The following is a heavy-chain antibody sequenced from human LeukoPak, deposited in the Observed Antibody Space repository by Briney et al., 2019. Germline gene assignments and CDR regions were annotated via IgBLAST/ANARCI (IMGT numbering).Heavy chain of an antibody. CDR3: ARGLAARLRSY. CDR1: GFTFSSYW. D-gene: IGHD6-6*01. Sequence: PGGSLRLSCAASGFTFSSYWMSWVRQAPGKGLEWVANIKQDGSEKNYVDSVKGRFTISRDNAKNTLYLQMNSLRAEDTAVYYCARGLAARLRSYWGQGTLVTVSS. V-gene: IGHV3-7*01. J-gene: IGHJ4*02. CDR2: IKQDGSEK.